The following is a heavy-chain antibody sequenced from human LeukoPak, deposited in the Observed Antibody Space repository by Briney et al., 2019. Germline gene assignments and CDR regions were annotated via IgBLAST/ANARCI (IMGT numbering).Heavy chain of an antibody. J-gene: IGHJ5*02. CDR1: GFTFTTYA. CDR2: ISWNSGSI. Sequence: GGSLRLSCTASGFTFTTYAMIWVRQAPGKGLEWVSGISWNSGSIGYADSVKGRFTISRDNAKNSLYLQMNSLRAEDTALYYCAKDHCSSTSCYRWNWFDPWGQGTLVTVSS. V-gene: IGHV3-9*01. CDR3: AKDHCSSTSCYRWNWFDP. D-gene: IGHD2-2*01.